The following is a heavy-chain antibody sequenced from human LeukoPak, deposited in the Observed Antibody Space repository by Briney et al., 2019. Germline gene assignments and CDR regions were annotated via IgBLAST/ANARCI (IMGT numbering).Heavy chain of an antibody. CDR1: GGSFSGYY. D-gene: IGHD6-19*01. J-gene: IGHJ4*02. V-gene: IGHV4-34*01. Sequence: SETLSLTCAVYGGSFSGYYWSWVRQPPGKGLEWIGEIYHSGSTNYNPSLKSRVTISVDKSKNQFSLKLSSVTAADTAVYYCASPPPSSVAEKYYFDYWGQGTLVTVSS. CDR3: ASPPPSSVAEKYYFDY. CDR2: IYHSGST.